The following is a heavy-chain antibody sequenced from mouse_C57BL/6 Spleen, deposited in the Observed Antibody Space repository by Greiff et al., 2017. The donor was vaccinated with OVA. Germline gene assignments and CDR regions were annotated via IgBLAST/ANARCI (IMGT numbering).Heavy chain of an antibody. CDR2: INPSSGYT. J-gene: IGHJ4*01. Sequence: VQLQQSGAELVKPGASVKLSCKASGYTFTSSWMNWVKQRPGQGLEWIGYINPSSGYTKYNQKFKDKATLTADKSSSTAYMQLSSLTYADSAVYFDARSPHCYGSEDAMDDWGQGTTVTVSS. D-gene: IGHD1-1*01. CDR1: GYTFTSSW. V-gene: IGHV1-7*01. CDR3: ARSPHCYGSEDAMDD.